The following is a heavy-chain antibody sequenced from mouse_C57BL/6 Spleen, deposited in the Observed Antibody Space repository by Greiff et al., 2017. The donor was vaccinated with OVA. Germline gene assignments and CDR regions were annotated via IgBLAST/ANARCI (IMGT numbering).Heavy chain of an antibody. D-gene: IGHD2-2*01. J-gene: IGHJ2*01. CDR1: GYSITSGYY. Sequence: EVKLMESGPGLVKPSQSLSLTCSVTGYSITSGYYWNWIRQFPGNKLEWMGYISYDGSNNYNPSLKNRISITRDTSKNQFFLKLNSGTTEDTATYYCARKEEGYGFDYWGQGTTLTVSS. CDR2: ISYDGSN. CDR3: ARKEEGYGFDY. V-gene: IGHV3-6*01.